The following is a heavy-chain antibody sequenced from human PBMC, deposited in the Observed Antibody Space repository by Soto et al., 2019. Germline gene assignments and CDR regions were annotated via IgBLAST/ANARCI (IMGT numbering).Heavy chain of an antibody. J-gene: IGHJ4*02. CDR2: ITHSGTYV. Sequence: TGGSLRLSCTASGFTFSEYSMSWVRQAPGKGLEWVSSITHSGTYVYYADSVKGRSTISRDSASNSLFLQMTSLRAEDTAVYHCARARGNDWYSDYWGQGTLVTVSS. CDR3: ARARGNDWYSDY. CDR1: GFTFSEYS. V-gene: IGHV3-21*01. D-gene: IGHD5-12*01.